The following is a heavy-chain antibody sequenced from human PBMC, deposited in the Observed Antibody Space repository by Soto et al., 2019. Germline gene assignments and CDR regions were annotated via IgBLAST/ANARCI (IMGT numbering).Heavy chain of an antibody. CDR2: ISWNSGSI. J-gene: IGHJ6*03. D-gene: IGHD2-2*03. V-gene: IGHV3-9*01. CDR3: AKDRRVGYCSSTSCYEYYYYYMDV. CDR1: GFTFDDYA. Sequence: GGSLRLSCAASGFTFDDYAMHWVRQAPGKGLEWVSGISWNSGSIGYADSVKGRFTISRDNAKNSLYLQMNSLRAEDTALYYCAKDRRVGYCSSTSCYEYYYYYMDVWGKGTTVTVSS.